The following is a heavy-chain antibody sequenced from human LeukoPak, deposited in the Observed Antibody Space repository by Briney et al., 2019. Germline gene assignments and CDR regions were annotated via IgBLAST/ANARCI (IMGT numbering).Heavy chain of an antibody. J-gene: IGHJ6*03. V-gene: IGHV3-11*04. D-gene: IGHD3-22*01. CDR1: GFTFSDYY. CDR3: ARDYYDSSGYSKAGYMDV. Sequence: GGSLRLSCAASGFTFSDYYMSWIRQAPGKGLEWVSYISSSGSTIYYADSVKGRFTISRDNAKNSLYLQMNSLRAEDTAVYYCARDYYDSSGYSKAGYMDVWGKGTTVTVSS. CDR2: ISSSGSTI.